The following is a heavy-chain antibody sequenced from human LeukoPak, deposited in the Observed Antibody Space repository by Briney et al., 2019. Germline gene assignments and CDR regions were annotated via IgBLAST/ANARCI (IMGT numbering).Heavy chain of an antibody. Sequence: PSETLSLTCTVSGGSISSSSYYWGWLRQPPGKGLEWIGSIYYSGSTYYNPSLKSRVTISVDTSKNQFSLKLSSVTAADTAVYYCARPYCYGSGSPKVVWGQGTMVTVSS. D-gene: IGHD3-10*01. CDR2: IYYSGST. V-gene: IGHV4-39*01. J-gene: IGHJ3*01. CDR3: ARPYCYGSGSPKVV. CDR1: GGSISSSSYY.